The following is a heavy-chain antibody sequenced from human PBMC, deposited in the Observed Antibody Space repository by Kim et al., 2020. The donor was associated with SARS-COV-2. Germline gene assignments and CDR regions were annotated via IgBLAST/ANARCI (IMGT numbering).Heavy chain of an antibody. V-gene: IGHV4-34*01. CDR3: ARTQWWELSV. CDR2: ST. Sequence: STNYNPSLKSRVTISVDTSKNPFSLKLSSVTAADTAVYYCARTQWWELSVWGQGTLVTVSS. D-gene: IGHD2-15*01. J-gene: IGHJ4*02.